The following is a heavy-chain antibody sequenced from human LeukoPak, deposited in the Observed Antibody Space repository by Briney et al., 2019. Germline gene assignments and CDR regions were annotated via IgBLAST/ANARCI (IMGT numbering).Heavy chain of an antibody. CDR3: AKDTYSYLAFDI. J-gene: IGHJ3*02. V-gene: IGHV3-23*01. CDR2: ITSGGVNT. D-gene: IGHD5-18*01. Sequence: GGSETLLCAASGFPFSICDETWVRQAPGKGLEWVSGITSGGVNTYYADSVKGRFTISRDNSKNTLFLHMNSLRAEDTAIYYCAKDTYSYLAFDIWGQGTLVTVSS. CDR1: GFPFSICD.